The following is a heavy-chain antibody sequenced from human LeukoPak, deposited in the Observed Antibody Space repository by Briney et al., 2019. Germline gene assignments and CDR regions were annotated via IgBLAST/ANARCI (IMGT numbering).Heavy chain of an antibody. V-gene: IGHV1-2*02. D-gene: IGHD3-3*01. CDR2: INPNSGGT. Sequence: ASVKVSCKASGYTLTDYYMHWVRQAPGQGLEWMGWINPNSGGTDYAQKLQGRVTMTTDTSTSTAYMELRSLRSDDTAVYYCARVETFDPDTIFGVVDYWGQGTLVTVSS. CDR3: ARVETFDPDTIFGVVDY. CDR1: GYTLTDYY. J-gene: IGHJ4*02.